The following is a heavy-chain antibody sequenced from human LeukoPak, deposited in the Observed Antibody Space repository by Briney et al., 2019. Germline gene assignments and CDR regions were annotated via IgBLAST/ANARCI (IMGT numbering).Heavy chain of an antibody. V-gene: IGHV4-30-4*07. CDR1: GGSINSGAHS. CDR3: ARHMGYDILTGYNKEDAFDI. CDR2: IYYSGST. Sequence: SQTLSLTCAVSGGSINSGAHSWSWIRQPPGKGLEWIGYIYYSGSTNYNPSLKSRVTISVDTSKNQFSLKLSSVTAADTAVYYCARHMGYDILTGYNKEDAFDIWGQGTMVTVSS. J-gene: IGHJ3*02. D-gene: IGHD3-9*01.